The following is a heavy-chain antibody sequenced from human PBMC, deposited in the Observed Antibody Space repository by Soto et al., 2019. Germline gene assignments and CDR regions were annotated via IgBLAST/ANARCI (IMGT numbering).Heavy chain of an antibody. J-gene: IGHJ4*02. CDR3: ARDLWGVIAVAGTLFDY. Sequence: PGGSLRLSCAASGFTFSSYGMHWVRQAPGKGLEWVAVIWYDGSNKYYADSVKGRFTISRDNSKNTLYLQMNSLRAEDTAVYYCARDLWGVIAVAGTLFDYWGQGTLVTVSS. V-gene: IGHV3-33*01. CDR1: GFTFSSYG. D-gene: IGHD6-19*01. CDR2: IWYDGSNK.